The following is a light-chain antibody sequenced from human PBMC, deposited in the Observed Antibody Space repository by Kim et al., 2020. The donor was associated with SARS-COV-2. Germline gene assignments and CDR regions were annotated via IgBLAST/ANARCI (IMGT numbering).Light chain of an antibody. J-gene: IGKJ1*01. V-gene: IGKV3-15*01. Sequence: STGERATLSCRARQSVSSNLAWYQQKPGQAPRLLIYGASTRATGIPARFSGSGSGTEFTLTISSLQSEDFAVYYCQQYYNWPPWTFGQGTKVDIK. CDR3: QQYYNWPPWT. CDR2: GAS. CDR1: QSVSSN.